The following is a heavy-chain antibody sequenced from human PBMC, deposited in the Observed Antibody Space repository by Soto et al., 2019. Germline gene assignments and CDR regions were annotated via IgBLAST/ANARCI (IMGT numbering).Heavy chain of an antibody. CDR2: IIPIFGTA. Sequence: RXSVKISCKASVGTFSSYAMSWVRQAPGQGLEWMGGIIPIFGTANYAQKFQGRVTITADESTSTAYMELSSLRSEDTAVYYCARGRDIVVVPAAIWTYYYYGMDVWGQGSTVTVSS. J-gene: IGHJ6*02. V-gene: IGHV1-69*13. CDR1: VGTFSSYA. CDR3: ARGRDIVVVPAAIWTYYYYGMDV. D-gene: IGHD2-2*01.